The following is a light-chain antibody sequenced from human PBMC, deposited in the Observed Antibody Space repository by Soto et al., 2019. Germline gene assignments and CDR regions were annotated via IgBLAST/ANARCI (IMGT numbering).Light chain of an antibody. Sequence: EIVLTQSPATLSLSPGERATLSCRTSQSVGSYLAWYQHRADQAPRLLIYAVSNRATGIPARFSGSGSGTDFTLTISSLEPEDFAVYYCQQRNRWPPVYTFGQGTKLEIK. CDR2: AVS. CDR3: QQRNRWPPVYT. J-gene: IGKJ2*01. CDR1: QSVGSY. V-gene: IGKV3-11*01.